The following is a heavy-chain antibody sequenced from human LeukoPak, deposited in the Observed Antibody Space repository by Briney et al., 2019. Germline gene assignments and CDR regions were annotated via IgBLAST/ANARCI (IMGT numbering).Heavy chain of an antibody. CDR3: ARERGTDGYNYYYYMDV. D-gene: IGHD5-24*01. Sequence: SVKVSCKASGGTFISYAISWVRQAPGQGLEWRGGIIPIFGTANYAQKFQGRVTITTDESTSTAYMELSSLRSEDTAVYYCARERGTDGYNYYYYMDVWGKGTTVTVSS. CDR1: GGTFISYA. CDR2: IIPIFGTA. J-gene: IGHJ6*03. V-gene: IGHV1-69*05.